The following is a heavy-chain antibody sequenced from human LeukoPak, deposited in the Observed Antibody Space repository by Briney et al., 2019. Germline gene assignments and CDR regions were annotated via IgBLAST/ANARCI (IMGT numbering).Heavy chain of an antibody. CDR1: GFTFSSYS. V-gene: IGHV3-21*01. CDR2: ISSSSSYI. D-gene: IGHD4-17*01. Sequence: GGSLRLSCAASGFTFSSYSMNWVCQAPGKGLEWVSSISSSSSYIYYADSVKGRFTISRDNAKNSLYLQMNSLRAEDTAVYYCAREEYAFTVTYDYWGQGTLVTVSS. CDR3: AREEYAFTVTYDY. J-gene: IGHJ4*02.